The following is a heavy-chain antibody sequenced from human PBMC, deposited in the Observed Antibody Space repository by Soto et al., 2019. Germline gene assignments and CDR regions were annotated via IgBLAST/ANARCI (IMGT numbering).Heavy chain of an antibody. CDR3: ARHQPYGSGVNWFDP. D-gene: IGHD3-10*01. J-gene: IGHJ5*02. CDR2: IYYSGST. CDR1: GGSIINSGYH. Sequence: LETPCPPSTVSGGSIINSGYHRGLIRQPPGKGLEWIGSIYYSGSTYHNPSLKSRVTISGDTSKNQFSLKLSSVTAADTAVYYCARHQPYGSGVNWFDPWGQGTLVTVSS. V-gene: IGHV4-39*01.